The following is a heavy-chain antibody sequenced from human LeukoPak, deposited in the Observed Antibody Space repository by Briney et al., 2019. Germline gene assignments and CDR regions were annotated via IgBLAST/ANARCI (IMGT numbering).Heavy chain of an antibody. CDR1: GGSISSYY. CDR3: ASSNYDILTGYSK. CDR2: IYYSGST. Sequence: SETLSLTCTVSGGSISSYYWSWIRQHPGKGLEWIGYIYYSGSTNYNPSLKSRVTISVDTSKNQFSLKLSSVTAADTAVYYCASSNYDILTGYSKWGQGTLVTVSS. V-gene: IGHV4-59*12. D-gene: IGHD3-9*01. J-gene: IGHJ4*02.